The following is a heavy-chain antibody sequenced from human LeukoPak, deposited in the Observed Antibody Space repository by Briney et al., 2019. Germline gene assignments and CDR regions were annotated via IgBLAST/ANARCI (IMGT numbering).Heavy chain of an antibody. V-gene: IGHV3-74*01. D-gene: IGHD2-15*01. CDR3: ARPTSYCSGGSCYHYDAFDI. CDR2: INSDGSST. J-gene: IGHJ3*02. Sequence: GGSLRLSCAASGFTFSSYWMHWVRQAPGKGLVWVSRINSDGSSTSYADSVKGRFTISRDNAKNTLYLQMNGLRAEDTAVYYCARPTSYCSGGSCYHYDAFDIWGQGTMVTVSS. CDR1: GFTFSSYW.